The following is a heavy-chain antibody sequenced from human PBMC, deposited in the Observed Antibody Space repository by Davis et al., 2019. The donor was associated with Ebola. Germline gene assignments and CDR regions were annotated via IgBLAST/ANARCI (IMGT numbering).Heavy chain of an antibody. V-gene: IGHV3-64*01. CDR2: ISSNGGST. D-gene: IGHD6-13*01. Sequence: GESLKISCAASGFTFSSYAMHWVRQAPGKGLEYVSAISSNGGSTYYANSVKGRFTISRDNSKNTLYLQMGSLRAEDMAVYYCARDRGMIAAAGTSGYWGQGTLVTVSS. J-gene: IGHJ4*02. CDR3: ARDRGMIAAAGTSGY. CDR1: GFTFSSYA.